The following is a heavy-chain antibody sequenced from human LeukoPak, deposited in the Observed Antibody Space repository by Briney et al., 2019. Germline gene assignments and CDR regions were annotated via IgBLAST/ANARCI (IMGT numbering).Heavy chain of an antibody. V-gene: IGHV3-23*01. J-gene: IGHJ5*02. D-gene: IGHD5-18*01. CDR2: IFPSGGEI. Sequence: GWVRQPRGKGLEWVSSIFPSGGEIHYADSVRGRFTISRDNSKSTLSLQMNSLRAEDTAIYYCVTYRQVMLPFEAWGQGTLVTVSS. CDR3: VTYRQVMLPFEA.